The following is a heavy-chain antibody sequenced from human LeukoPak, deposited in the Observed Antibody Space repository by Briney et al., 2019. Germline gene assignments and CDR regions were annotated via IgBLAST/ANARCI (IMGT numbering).Heavy chain of an antibody. J-gene: IGHJ3*02. Sequence: GASVKVSCKASGGTFSSYAISWVRQAPGQGLEWMGRIIPILGIANYAQKFQGRVTITADKSTSTAYMELSSLRSEDTAVYYCARGPHYYDSSGYYYRAFDIWGQGTMVTVSS. CDR3: ARGPHYYDSSGYYYRAFDI. V-gene: IGHV1-69*04. D-gene: IGHD3-22*01. CDR1: GGTFSSYA. CDR2: IIPILGIA.